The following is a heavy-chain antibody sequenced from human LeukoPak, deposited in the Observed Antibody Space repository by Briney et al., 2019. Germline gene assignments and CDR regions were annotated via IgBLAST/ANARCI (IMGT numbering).Heavy chain of an antibody. D-gene: IGHD6-13*01. CDR1: GFTFSSYG. CDR3: ARGRHSSSWFYYYYYYMDV. V-gene: IGHV3-30*03. J-gene: IGHJ6*03. CDR2: ISYDGSNK. Sequence: QPGRSLRLSCAASGFTFSSYGMHWVRQAPGKGLEWVAVISYDGSNKYYADSVKGRFTISRDNSKNTLYLQMNSLRAEDTAVYYCARGRHSSSWFYYYYYYMDVWGKGTTVTVSS.